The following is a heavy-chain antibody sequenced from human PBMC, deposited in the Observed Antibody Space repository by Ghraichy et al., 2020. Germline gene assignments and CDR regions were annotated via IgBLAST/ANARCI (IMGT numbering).Heavy chain of an antibody. CDR1: GFTFSSYW. CDR2: MNQDESKE. V-gene: IGHV3-7*03. CDR3: SRRSNDHGQERYYSDY. J-gene: IGHJ4*02. D-gene: IGHD1-1*01. Sequence: GGSLRLSCAASGFTFSSYWMIWVRQAPGKGLEWVASMNQDESKEYYADSVKGRFTISRVSAKSTLHLQLNSLRAEDTAVYYCSRRSNDHGQERYYSDYWGQGTLVTVSS.